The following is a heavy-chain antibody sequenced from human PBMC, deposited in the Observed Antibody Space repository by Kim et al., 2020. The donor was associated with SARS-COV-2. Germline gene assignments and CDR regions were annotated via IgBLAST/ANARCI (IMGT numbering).Heavy chain of an antibody. CDR3: ARVWFSSSWDSLDY. CDR2: ISSSSSTI. J-gene: IGHJ4*02. Sequence: GGSLRLSCAASGFTFSSYSMNWVRQAPGKGLEWVSYISSSSSTIYYADSVKGRFTISRDNAKNSLYLQMNSLRDEDTAVYYCARVWFSSSWDSLDYWGQGTLVTVSS. CDR1: GFTFSSYS. D-gene: IGHD6-13*01. V-gene: IGHV3-48*02.